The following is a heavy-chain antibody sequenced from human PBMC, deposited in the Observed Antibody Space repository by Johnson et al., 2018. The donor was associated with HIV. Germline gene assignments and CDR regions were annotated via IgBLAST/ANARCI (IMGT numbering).Heavy chain of an antibody. Sequence: VQLVESGGGVVRPGGSLRLSCSASGFTFSSYAMHWVRQAPGKGLEWIGRIKSKTDGGTTDYAAPVKGRFSISRDDSKNTLYLQMNSLKTEDTALYYCTTDPPGMSSTSERDAFDIWGQGTMVTVSS. CDR1: GFTFSSYA. V-gene: IGHV3-15*01. D-gene: IGHD2-2*01. J-gene: IGHJ3*02. CDR3: TTDPPGMSSTSERDAFDI. CDR2: IKSKTDGGTT.